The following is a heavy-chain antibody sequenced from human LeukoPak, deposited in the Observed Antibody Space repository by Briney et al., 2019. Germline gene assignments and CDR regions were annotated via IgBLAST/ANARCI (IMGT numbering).Heavy chain of an antibody. Sequence: GGSLRLSCAASGFTFSSYSMNWVRQAPGKGLECVSSISSSSSYIYYADSVKGRFTISRDNAKNSLYLQMNSLRAEDTAVYYCARDAPPGAAASGDWGQGTLVTVSS. D-gene: IGHD6-13*01. J-gene: IGHJ4*02. CDR2: ISSSSSYI. CDR1: GFTFSSYS. CDR3: ARDAPPGAAASGD. V-gene: IGHV3-21*01.